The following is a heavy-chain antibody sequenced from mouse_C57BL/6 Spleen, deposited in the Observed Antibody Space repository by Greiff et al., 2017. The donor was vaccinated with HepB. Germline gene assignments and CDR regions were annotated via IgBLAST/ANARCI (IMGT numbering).Heavy chain of an antibody. CDR3: TREVVTPWFAY. D-gene: IGHD2-3*01. Sequence: QVQLQQSGAELVRPGASVTLSCKASGYTFTDYEMHWVKQTPVHGLEWIGAIDPETGGTAYNQKFKGKAILTADKSSSTADMELRSLTSEDSAVYYCTREVVTPWFAYWGQGTLVTVSA. J-gene: IGHJ3*01. V-gene: IGHV1-15*01. CDR1: GYTFTDYE. CDR2: IDPETGGT.